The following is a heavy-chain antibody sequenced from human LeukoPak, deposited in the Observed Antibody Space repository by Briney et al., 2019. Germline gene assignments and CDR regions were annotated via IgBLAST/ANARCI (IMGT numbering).Heavy chain of an antibody. CDR1: GVSISSSSYY. J-gene: IGHJ4*02. CDR2: IYYSGST. D-gene: IGHD3-10*02. Sequence: KPSETLSLTCTVSGVSISSSSYYWGWIRQPPGKGLEWIGSIYYSGSTYYNPSLKSRVTISVDTSKNQFSLKLSSVTAADTAVYYCARGMMFADYWGQGTLVTVSS. CDR3: ARGMMFADY. V-gene: IGHV4-39*01.